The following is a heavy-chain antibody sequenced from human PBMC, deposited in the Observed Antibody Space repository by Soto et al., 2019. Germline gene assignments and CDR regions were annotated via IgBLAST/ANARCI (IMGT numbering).Heavy chain of an antibody. D-gene: IGHD2-2*02. CDR2: INHSGST. CDR3: ARDFLKRYRRVVWFDP. CDR1: GGSFSGYY. V-gene: IGHV4-34*01. Sequence: QVQLQQWGAGLLKPSETLSLTCAVYGGSFSGYYWSWIRQPPGKGLEWIGEINHSGSTNYNPSLKSRFTISVDTSKNQFSLKLSSVTAADTAVYYCARDFLKRYRRVVWFDPWGQGTLVTVSS. J-gene: IGHJ5*02.